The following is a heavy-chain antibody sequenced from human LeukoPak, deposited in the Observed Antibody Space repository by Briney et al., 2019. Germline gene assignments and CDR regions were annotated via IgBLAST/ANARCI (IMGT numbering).Heavy chain of an antibody. V-gene: IGHV3-66*01. J-gene: IGHJ4*02. CDR3: ARDRLHYDSLTGYSAD. CDR1: GFTFSVAW. CDR2: IYSGGST. Sequence: GGSLRLSCAASGFTFSVAWRNWVRQAPGKGLEWVSVIYSGGSTHYADSVKGRFTISRDNSKNTLYLQMNSLRAEDTAVYYCARDRLHYDSLTGYSADWGQGTLVTVSS. D-gene: IGHD3-9*01.